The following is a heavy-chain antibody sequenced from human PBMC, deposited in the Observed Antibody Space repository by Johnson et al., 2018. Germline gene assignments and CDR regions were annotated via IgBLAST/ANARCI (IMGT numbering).Heavy chain of an antibody. CDR1: GGSISSYY. D-gene: IGHD6-13*01. V-gene: IGHV4-59*01. CDR3: ARDPGSCPGAFAI. J-gene: IGHJ3*02. CDR2: IYYSGST. Sequence: QVQLQESGPGLVKPSETLSLTCTVSGGSISSYYWSWIRQPPGKGLEWIGYIYYSGSTNYKPSLTSRVTITVDPSKNQFSLKQCSVTGADTAVYYWARDPGSCPGAFAIWCPGPMVTFSS.